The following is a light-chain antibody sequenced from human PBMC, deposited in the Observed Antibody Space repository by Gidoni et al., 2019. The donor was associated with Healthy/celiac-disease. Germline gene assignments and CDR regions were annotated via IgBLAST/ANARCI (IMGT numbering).Light chain of an antibody. V-gene: IGKV3-11*01. CDR1: QCLSSY. J-gene: IGKJ5*01. CDR3: QQRSNWPRIT. CDR2: DAS. Sequence: IVLTQSPATLTLSPGERATLSCRASQCLSSYLAWYQQKPGQDPRLLIYDASNRATGIPARFSGSGSGTDVTIPISSIEPEDFAVYYCQQRSNWPRITFGQGTQVEIK.